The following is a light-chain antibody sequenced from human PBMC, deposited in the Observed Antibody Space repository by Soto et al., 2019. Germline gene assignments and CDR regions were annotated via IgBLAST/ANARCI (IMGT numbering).Light chain of an antibody. CDR2: GAS. CDR3: QQYGSSPGT. CDR1: QSVSSSY. Sequence: EIVLTQSPGPLSLSPGERATLSCRASQSVSSSYLAWYKQKPGQTPRLLIYGASSRATGIPDRFSGSGSGTDFTLTISRLEPEDFAVYYCQQYGSSPGTFGQGTKVEIK. V-gene: IGKV3-20*01. J-gene: IGKJ1*01.